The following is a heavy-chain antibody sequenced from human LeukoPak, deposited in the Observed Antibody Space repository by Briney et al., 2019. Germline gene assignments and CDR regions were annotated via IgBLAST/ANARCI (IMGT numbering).Heavy chain of an antibody. Sequence: GGSLRLSGVASGFNFRNSWMTWVRQAPGKGLEWVANIKQDGTKTYYADSVKGRFTISRDNAKNSLYLQMNSLRVEDTAVYYCATAEYTVALDYWGQGTLITVSS. V-gene: IGHV3-7*01. CDR3: ATAEYTVALDY. CDR1: GFNFRNSW. D-gene: IGHD5-12*01. J-gene: IGHJ4*02. CDR2: IKQDGTKT.